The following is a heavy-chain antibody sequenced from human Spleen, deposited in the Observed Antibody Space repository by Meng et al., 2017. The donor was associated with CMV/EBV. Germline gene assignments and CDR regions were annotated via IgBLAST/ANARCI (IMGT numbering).Heavy chain of an antibody. CDR2: VSSSSSTT. J-gene: IGHJ1*01. Sequence: AAGLTFTDYSMTWVRQAPGKALEWVSYVSSSSSTTSYADSVKGRFTISRDNAKNSVSLEMNNLRADDTAVYYCVRSHSGWYGEYFQHWGQGTLVTVSS. D-gene: IGHD6-19*01. V-gene: IGHV3-11*01. CDR1: GLTFTDYS. CDR3: VRSHSGWYGEYFQH.